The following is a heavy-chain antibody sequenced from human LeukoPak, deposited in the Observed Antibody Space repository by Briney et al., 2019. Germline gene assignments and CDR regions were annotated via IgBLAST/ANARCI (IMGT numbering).Heavy chain of an antibody. CDR3: AKGMQQLVSQDV. J-gene: IGHJ6*02. Sequence: GGSLRLSCAASGFTFSDYYMSWIRQAPGKGLEWVSYISSSGSTIYYADSVKGRFTISRDNAKNSLYLQMSSLRAEDTAVYYCAKGMQQLVSQDVWGQGTTVTVSS. CDR2: ISSSGSTI. V-gene: IGHV3-11*04. D-gene: IGHD6-13*01. CDR1: GFTFSDYY.